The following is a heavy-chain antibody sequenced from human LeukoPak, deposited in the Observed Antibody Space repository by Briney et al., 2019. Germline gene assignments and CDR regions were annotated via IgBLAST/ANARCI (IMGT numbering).Heavy chain of an antibody. V-gene: IGHV3-23*01. J-gene: IGHJ4*02. CDR1: GFTFSSYA. Sequence: GGSLRLSCAASGFTFSSYAMSWVRQAPGKGLEWVSAISGSGGSKYYADSVKGRFTISRDNSKNTLYLQMNSLRAEDTAVYYCAKVGTDSSGYFFDGDYFDYWGQGTLVTVSS. CDR2: ISGSGGSK. D-gene: IGHD3-22*01. CDR3: AKVGTDSSGYFFDGDYFDY.